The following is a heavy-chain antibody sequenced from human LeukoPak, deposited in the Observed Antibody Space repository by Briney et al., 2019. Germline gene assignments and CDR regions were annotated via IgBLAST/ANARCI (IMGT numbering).Heavy chain of an antibody. Sequence: SETLSLSCTVSGDSIGNYYWSWIRQPPGEGLEWIGYIYTSGSTNYNPSLKSRVTISVDTSKSQFSLKLSSVTAADTAVYYCARRRTYGSGGSFDYWGQGTLVTVSS. J-gene: IGHJ4*02. CDR3: ARRRTYGSGGSFDY. D-gene: IGHD3-16*01. CDR1: GDSIGNYY. V-gene: IGHV4-4*09. CDR2: IYTSGST.